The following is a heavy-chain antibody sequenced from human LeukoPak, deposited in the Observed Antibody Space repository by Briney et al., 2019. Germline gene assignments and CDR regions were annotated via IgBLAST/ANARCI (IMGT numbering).Heavy chain of an antibody. J-gene: IGHJ5*02. CDR1: GFTFSSYN. Sequence: PGGSLRLSCTASGFTFSSYNMNWVRQAPGGGLEWISYISSSSTPKYYADSVKGRFTISRDNAKNSLYLQMNTLRDEDTAVYYCARDRHYGSGSYWFDPWGQGTLVTVSS. V-gene: IGHV3-48*02. CDR3: ARDRHYGSGSYWFDP. CDR2: ISSSSTPK. D-gene: IGHD3-10*01.